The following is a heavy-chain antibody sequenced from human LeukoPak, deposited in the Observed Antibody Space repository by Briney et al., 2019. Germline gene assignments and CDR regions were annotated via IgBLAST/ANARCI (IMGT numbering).Heavy chain of an antibody. V-gene: IGHV3-53*01. CDR2: IYSGGST. J-gene: IGHJ4*02. Sequence: GGSLRLSCAVSGVSVSSNYMTWVRQAPGKGLEWVSVIYSGGSTYYADSVKGRFTISRDNSKNTLFLQMNSLRDEDTAVYYCARGTSYGPYDWGQGTLVTVSS. CDR3: ARGTSYGPYD. D-gene: IGHD5-18*01. CDR1: GVSVSSNY.